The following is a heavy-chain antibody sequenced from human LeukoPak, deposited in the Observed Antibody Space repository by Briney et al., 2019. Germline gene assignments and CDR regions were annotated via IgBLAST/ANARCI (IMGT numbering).Heavy chain of an antibody. CDR3: ARDSSSVRGWFDP. D-gene: IGHD6-13*01. Sequence: SVKVSCKASGGTFSSYAISWVRQAPGQGLEWMGGIIPIFGTANYAQKFQGRVTITTDESMSTAYMELSSLRSEDTAVYYCARDSSSVRGWFDPWGQGTLVTVSS. CDR1: GGTFSSYA. J-gene: IGHJ5*02. CDR2: IIPIFGTA. V-gene: IGHV1-69*05.